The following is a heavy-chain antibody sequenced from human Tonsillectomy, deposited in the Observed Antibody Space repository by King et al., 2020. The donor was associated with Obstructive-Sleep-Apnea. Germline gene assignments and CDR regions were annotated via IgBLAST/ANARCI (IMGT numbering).Heavy chain of an antibody. V-gene: IGHV1-69*12. CDR2: IIPIFGTA. CDR1: GGTFSSYA. J-gene: IGHJ4*02. D-gene: IGHD3-10*01. CDR3: ARGSAAYGSGSYSHFDY. Sequence: QLVQSGSEVKKPGSSVKVSCKASGGTFSSYAISWVRQAPGQGLEWMGGIIPIFGTANYAQKFQGRVTITADESTSTAYMELSSLRSEDTAVYYCARGSAAYGSGSYSHFDYWGQGTLVTVSS.